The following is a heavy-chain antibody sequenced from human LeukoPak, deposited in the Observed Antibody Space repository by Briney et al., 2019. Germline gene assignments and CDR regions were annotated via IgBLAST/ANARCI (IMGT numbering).Heavy chain of an antibody. V-gene: IGHV4-34*01. CDR3: ARDGTRRSYGMDV. CDR1: GGSFSGYY. J-gene: IGHJ6*02. Sequence: SETLSLTCAVYGGSFSGYYWSWIRQPPGKGVEWIGEINHSGSTNYNPSLKSRVTISVDTSKNQFSLKLSSVAAADTAVYYCARDGTRRSYGMDVWGQGATVTVSS. CDR2: INHSGST.